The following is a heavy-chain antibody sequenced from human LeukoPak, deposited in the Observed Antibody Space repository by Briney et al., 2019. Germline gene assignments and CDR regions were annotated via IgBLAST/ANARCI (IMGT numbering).Heavy chain of an antibody. Sequence: SETLSLTCTVSGGSISSSSYYWGWIRQPPGKGLEWIGYIYYSGSTNYNPSLKSRVTISVDTSKNQFSLKLSSVTAADTAVYYCARVLDRSRYFWSGSPQYYFDYWGQGTLVTVSS. CDR1: GGSISSSSYY. CDR2: IYYSGST. J-gene: IGHJ4*02. D-gene: IGHD3-3*01. CDR3: ARVLDRSRYFWSGSPQYYFDY. V-gene: IGHV4-61*05.